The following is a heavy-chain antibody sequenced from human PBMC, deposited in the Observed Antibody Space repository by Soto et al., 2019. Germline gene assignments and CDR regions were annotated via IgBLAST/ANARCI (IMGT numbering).Heavy chain of an antibody. CDR1: GFTFTSSA. Sequence: SGKVSCKGSGFTFTSSAVQWVRQARGQRLEWRGWIVVGSGNTNYAQKFQERVTITRDMSTSTAYMELSSLRSGDTAVYYCAADRPREPHAFDIWGQGTMVTVSS. J-gene: IGHJ3*02. CDR2: IVVGSGNT. CDR3: AADRPREPHAFDI. D-gene: IGHD1-26*01. V-gene: IGHV1-58*01.